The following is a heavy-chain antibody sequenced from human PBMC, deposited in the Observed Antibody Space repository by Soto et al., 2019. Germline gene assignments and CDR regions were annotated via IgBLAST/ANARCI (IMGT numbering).Heavy chain of an antibody. CDR2: ISWNSGSI. J-gene: IGHJ3*02. CDR1: GFTFDDYA. Sequence: EVQLVESGGGLVQPDRSLRLSCAASGFTFDDYAMHWVRQAPGKGLEWVSGISWNSGSIGYADSVKGRFTISRDNAKNSLYLQMNSLRAEDTALYYCAKDTPTNRLGELWVGAFDIWGQGTMVTVSS. CDR3: AKDTPTNRLGELWVGAFDI. D-gene: IGHD3-16*01. V-gene: IGHV3-9*01.